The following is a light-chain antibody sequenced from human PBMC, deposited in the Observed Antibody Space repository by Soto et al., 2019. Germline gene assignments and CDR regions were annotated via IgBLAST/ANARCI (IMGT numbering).Light chain of an antibody. Sequence: EIVLAQSPATLSVSPGERATLSCRASQSVTTNLAWYQQTPGQAPRLLIYGASTSATGIPARFSGSGSGTYITLTISSLEPDYVADYYRQQRSNWPTFGGGTKVDIK. J-gene: IGKJ4*01. CDR2: GAS. V-gene: IGKV3-11*01. CDR1: QSVTTN. CDR3: QQRSNWPT.